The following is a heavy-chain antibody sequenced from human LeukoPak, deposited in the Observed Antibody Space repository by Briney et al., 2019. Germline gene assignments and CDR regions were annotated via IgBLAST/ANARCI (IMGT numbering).Heavy chain of an antibody. CDR3: ARRRFQRRSSGWYEGYYYGMDV. V-gene: IGHV4-34*01. J-gene: IGHJ6*04. Sequence: SETLSLTCAVYGGSFSGYYWSWIRQPPGKGLEWIGEINHSGSTNYNPSLKSRVTISVDTSKNQFSLKLSSVTAADTAVYYCARRRFQRRSSGWYEGYYYGMDVWGKGTTVTVSS. D-gene: IGHD6-19*01. CDR2: INHSGST. CDR1: GGSFSGYY.